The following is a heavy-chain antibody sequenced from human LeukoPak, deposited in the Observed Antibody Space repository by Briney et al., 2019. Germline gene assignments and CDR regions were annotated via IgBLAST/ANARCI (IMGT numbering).Heavy chain of an antibody. Sequence: TGGSLRLSCAASGFTFSDHHMDWVRQAPGKGLEYVSAISSNGGSTYYADSVKGSFTISRDNSKNTLYLKISSLRAEDTAVYYCVTPRIAVAGTVTDDYWGQGTLVTVSS. J-gene: IGHJ4*02. CDR3: VTPRIAVAGTVTDDY. CDR2: ISSNGGST. CDR1: GFTFSDHH. D-gene: IGHD6-19*01. V-gene: IGHV3-64D*09.